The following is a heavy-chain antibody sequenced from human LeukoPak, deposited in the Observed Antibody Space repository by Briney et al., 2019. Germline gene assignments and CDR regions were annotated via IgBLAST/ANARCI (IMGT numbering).Heavy chain of an antibody. CDR2: INNSGGIT. CDR1: GFSFRSNA. CDR3: ATPSDSSGWYGV. D-gene: IGHD6-19*01. Sequence: GGSLRLSCAASGFSFRSNAMSWVRQAPGKGLEWVSVINNSGGITYYADSVKGRFTISRDNSKNTLYLQMNSLRGEDTAVYYCATPSDSSGWYGVWGQGTLVTVSS. V-gene: IGHV3-23*01. J-gene: IGHJ4*02.